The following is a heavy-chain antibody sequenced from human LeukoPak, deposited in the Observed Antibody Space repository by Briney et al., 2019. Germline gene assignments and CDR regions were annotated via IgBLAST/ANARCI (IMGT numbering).Heavy chain of an antibody. Sequence: PSETLSVTCTVSGGSFNFYFWHWIRQPSGKGLEWLADIDNRGSTQYNPSLRGRGTISVDTSRNHVSLRLTSVTAADTAVYFCARDSNWGFQWGPGTLVTVSS. J-gene: IGHJ4*02. D-gene: IGHD7-27*01. CDR2: IDNRGST. CDR1: GGSFNFYF. CDR3: ARDSNWGFQ. V-gene: IGHV4-34*01.